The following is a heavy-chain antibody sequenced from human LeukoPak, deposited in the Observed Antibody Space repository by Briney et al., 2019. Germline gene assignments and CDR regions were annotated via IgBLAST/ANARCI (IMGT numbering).Heavy chain of an antibody. CDR2: ISGTGGST. CDR3: ANQHMDYFDY. J-gene: IGHJ4*02. V-gene: IGHV3-23*01. Sequence: GGSLRLSCAASGFTFSTYAMTWVRQAPGKGLEWVSLISGTGGSTYYADSVKGRSTISRDNAKNSLFLQMNSLRAEDTAVYYCANQHMDYFDYWGQGTLVTVSS. CDR1: GFTFSTYA. D-gene: IGHD2-21*01.